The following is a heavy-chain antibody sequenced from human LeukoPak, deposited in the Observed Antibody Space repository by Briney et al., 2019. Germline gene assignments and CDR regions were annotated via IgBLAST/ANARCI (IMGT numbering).Heavy chain of an antibody. Sequence: PGGSLRLSCAASGFTFSSYNMNWVRQAPGKGLGWVSSISSSSSYIYYADSVKGRFTLSRDNAKNSLYLQMNSLRAEDTAVYYCARGSITMIRGPSDYWGQGTLVTVSS. CDR3: ARGSITMIRGPSDY. D-gene: IGHD3-10*01. CDR1: GFTFSSYN. J-gene: IGHJ4*02. CDR2: ISSSSSYI. V-gene: IGHV3-21*01.